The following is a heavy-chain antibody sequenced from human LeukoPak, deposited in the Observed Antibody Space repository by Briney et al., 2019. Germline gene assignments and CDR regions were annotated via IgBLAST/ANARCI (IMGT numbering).Heavy chain of an antibody. D-gene: IGHD5-12*01. CDR3: AKESHPHRGYYFDY. J-gene: IGHJ4*02. CDR1: GFTFSTYA. V-gene: IGHV3-23*01. Sequence: GGSLRLSCVASGFTFSTYAMSWVRQAPGMGRECVSALAEGGGSTKYADSVRGRFTISRDNSKNTVYLQVSSLTAEDTAVYYCAKESHPHRGYYFDYWGQGTLVTVSS. CDR2: LAEGGGST.